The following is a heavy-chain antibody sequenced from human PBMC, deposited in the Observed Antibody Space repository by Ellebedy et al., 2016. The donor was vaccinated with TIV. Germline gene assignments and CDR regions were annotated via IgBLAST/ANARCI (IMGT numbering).Heavy chain of an antibody. CDR3: ARDRSDILTGYNSDY. J-gene: IGHJ4*02. V-gene: IGHV1-69*04. CDR2: IIPILGMT. D-gene: IGHD3-9*01. CDR1: GGTFSAYA. Sequence: ASVKVSCKASGGTFSAYAINWVRQAPGQGLECMGRIIPILGMTNYAQKLQGRVTMTTDTSTSTAYMELRSLRSDDTAVYYCARDRSDILTGYNSDYWGQGTLVTVSS.